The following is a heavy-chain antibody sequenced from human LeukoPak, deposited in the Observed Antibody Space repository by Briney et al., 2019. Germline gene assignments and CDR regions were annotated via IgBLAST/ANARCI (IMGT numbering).Heavy chain of an antibody. Sequence: ASVKVSCKASGYTFTSYDINWVRQDTGQGLEWMGWMNPNSGNTGYAQKFQGRVTMTRNTSISTAYMELSSLRSEDTAVYYCARGRRYSYGYYYYYYYMDVWGKGTTVTVSS. CDR3: ARGRRYSYGYYYYYYYMDV. CDR2: MNPNSGNT. V-gene: IGHV1-8*01. D-gene: IGHD5-18*01. CDR1: GYTFTSYD. J-gene: IGHJ6*03.